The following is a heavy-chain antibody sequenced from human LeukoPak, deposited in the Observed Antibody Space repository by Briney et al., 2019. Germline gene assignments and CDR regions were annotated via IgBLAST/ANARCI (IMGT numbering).Heavy chain of an antibody. CDR1: GGSINNYY. Sequence: SETLSLTCTVSGGSINNYYWSWIRQPPGKGLEWIAYIYYTGGSTNYNPSLKSRVTISVDTSKNQFSLKLSSVTAADTAVYYCARGESVNYYYDSSGYYYLDYWGQGTLVTVSS. CDR3: ARGESVNYYYDSSGYYYLDY. CDR2: IYYTGGST. V-gene: IGHV4-59*12. J-gene: IGHJ4*02. D-gene: IGHD3-22*01.